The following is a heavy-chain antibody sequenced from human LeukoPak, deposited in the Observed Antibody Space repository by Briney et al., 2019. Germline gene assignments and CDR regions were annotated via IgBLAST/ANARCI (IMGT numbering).Heavy chain of an antibody. CDR3: TTVPIGYYDSSGYYYVPPYDY. Sequence: GGSLRLSCAASGFTFSNAWMSWVRQAPGKGLEWVGRIKSKTDGGTTDYAAPVKGRFTISRDDSKNTLYLQMNSLKTEDTAVYYCTTVPIGYYDSSGYYYVPPYDYWGQGTLVTVSS. CDR2: IKSKTDGGTT. D-gene: IGHD3-22*01. CDR1: GFTFSNAW. V-gene: IGHV3-15*01. J-gene: IGHJ4*02.